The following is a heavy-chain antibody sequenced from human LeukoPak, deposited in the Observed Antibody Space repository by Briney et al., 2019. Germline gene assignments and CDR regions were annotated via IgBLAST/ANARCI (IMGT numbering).Heavy chain of an antibody. CDR3: ARGIAAAGTRFDY. CDR1: GFTFSSYR. J-gene: IGHJ4*02. V-gene: IGHV3-21*01. CDR2: ISSSSSYI. D-gene: IGHD6-13*01. Sequence: GGSLRLSCAASGFTFSSYRMTWVRQAPGKGLEWVSSISSSSSYIYYADSVKGRFTISRDNAKNSLYLQMNSLRAEDTAVYYCARGIAAAGTRFDYWGQGTLVTVSS.